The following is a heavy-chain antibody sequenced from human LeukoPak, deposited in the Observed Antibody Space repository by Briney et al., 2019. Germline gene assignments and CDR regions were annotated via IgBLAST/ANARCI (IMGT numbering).Heavy chain of an antibody. CDR2: ISYDRSNK. D-gene: IGHD3-10*01. CDR3: AKDRPRLLWFGELFRTPDY. CDR1: GFTFSSYG. Sequence: GGSLRLSCAASGFTFSSYGMHWVRQAPGKGLEWVAVISYDRSNKYYADSVKGRFTISRDNSKNTLYLQMNSLRAEDTAVYYCAKDRPRLLWFGELFRTPDYWGQGTLVTVSS. V-gene: IGHV3-30*18. J-gene: IGHJ4*02.